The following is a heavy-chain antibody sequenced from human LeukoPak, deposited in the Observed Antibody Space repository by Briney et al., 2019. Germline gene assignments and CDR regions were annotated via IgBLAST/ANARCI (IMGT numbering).Heavy chain of an antibody. V-gene: IGHV4-61*01. Sequence: PSETLSLTCTVSGGSVSSGSYYWSWIRQPPGKGLEWIGYIYYSGSTNYNPPLKSRVTISVDTSKNQFSLKLSSVTAADTAVYYCARAGKGCSSTSCAIDYWGQGTLVTVSS. CDR2: IYYSGST. D-gene: IGHD2-2*01. CDR1: GGSVSSGSYY. J-gene: IGHJ4*02. CDR3: ARAGKGCSSTSCAIDY.